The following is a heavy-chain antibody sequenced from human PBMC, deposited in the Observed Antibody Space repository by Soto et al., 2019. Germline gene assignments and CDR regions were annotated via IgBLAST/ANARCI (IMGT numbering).Heavy chain of an antibody. D-gene: IGHD3-22*01. CDR2: IYYSGST. CDR3: AREPSDYYDSSGYPLTPTWFDP. Sequence: QVQLQESGPGLVKPSQTLSLTCTVSGGSISSGGYYWSWIRQHPGKGLEWIGYIYYSGSTYYNPSLKSRVTISVDTSKNQFSLKLSSVTAADTAVYYCAREPSDYYDSSGYPLTPTWFDPWGQGTLVTVSS. V-gene: IGHV4-31*03. J-gene: IGHJ5*02. CDR1: GGSISSGGYY.